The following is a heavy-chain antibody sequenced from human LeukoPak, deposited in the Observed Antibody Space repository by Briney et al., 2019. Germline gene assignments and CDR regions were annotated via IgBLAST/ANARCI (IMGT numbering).Heavy chain of an antibody. CDR3: ARESVRRRRGYYYYGMDV. CDR1: GGSISSGDYS. D-gene: IGHD4-17*01. V-gene: IGHV4-30-4*01. CDR2: IYYSGST. Sequence: SQTLSLTCTVSGGSISSGDYSWSWIRQPPGTGLEWIGYIYYSGSTYYNPSLKSRVTISVDTSKNQFSLKLSSVTAADTAVYYCARESVRRRRGYYYYGMDVWGKGTTVTVSS. J-gene: IGHJ6*04.